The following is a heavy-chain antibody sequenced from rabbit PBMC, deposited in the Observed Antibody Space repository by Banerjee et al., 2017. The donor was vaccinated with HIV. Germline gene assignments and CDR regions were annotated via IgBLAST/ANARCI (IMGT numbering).Heavy chain of an antibody. V-gene: IGHV1S40*01. Sequence: QSLEESGGDLVKPGASLTLTCKASGLDFSSNAMCWVRQAPGKGLEWIGCIYTGDGSTYYASWAKGRFTISKTSSTTVTLQMTSLTAADTATYFCARGPYPSTSGLGLWGQGTLVTVS. J-gene: IGHJ4*01. D-gene: IGHD1-1*01. CDR1: GLDFSSNA. CDR2: IYTGDGST. CDR3: ARGPYPSTSGLGL.